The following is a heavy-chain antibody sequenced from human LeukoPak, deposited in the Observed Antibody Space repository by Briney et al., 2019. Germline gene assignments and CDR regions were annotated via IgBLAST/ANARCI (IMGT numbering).Heavy chain of an antibody. CDR2: MNPNSGNT. J-gene: IGHJ4*02. CDR1: GYTFTSYD. V-gene: IGHV1-8*03. CDR3: ARRGGLGEYTFDY. D-gene: IGHD3-16*01. Sequence: ASVKVSCKASGYTFTSYDINWVRQATGQGLEWMGWMNPNSGNTGYAQKFQGRVTITRNTSISTAYMELSSLRSEEPAVYYGARRGGLGEYTFDYWGQGTLVTVSS.